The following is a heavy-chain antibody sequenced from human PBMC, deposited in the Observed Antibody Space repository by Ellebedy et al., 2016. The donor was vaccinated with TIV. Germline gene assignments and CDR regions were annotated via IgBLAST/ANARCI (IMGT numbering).Heavy chain of an antibody. D-gene: IGHD7-27*01. CDR2: ISNGGGTL. V-gene: IGHV3-30-3*01. CDR3: ATGVGGYFDY. J-gene: IGHJ4*02. CDR1: GFIFSSYA. Sequence: GGSLRLXCAASGFIFSSYAIYWVRQAPGKGPEWVAVISNGGGTLYNADPVKGRFTISRDNSKNTLYLQMNSLRPEDTAVYYCATGVGGYFDYWGQGTLVTVSS.